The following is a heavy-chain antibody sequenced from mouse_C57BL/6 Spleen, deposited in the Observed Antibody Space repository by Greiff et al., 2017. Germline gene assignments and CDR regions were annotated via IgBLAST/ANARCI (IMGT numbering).Heavy chain of an antibody. J-gene: IGHJ4*01. Sequence: QVQLQQPGAELVRPGSSVKLSCKASGYTFTSYWMHWVKQRPIQGLEWIGNIDPSDSETHYNQKFKDKATLTVDKSSSTAYMQLSSLTSEDSAVYYCARKVDGYSGAMDCWGQGTSVTVSS. CDR2: IDPSDSET. D-gene: IGHD2-3*01. CDR3: ARKVDGYSGAMDC. CDR1: GYTFTSYW. V-gene: IGHV1-52*01.